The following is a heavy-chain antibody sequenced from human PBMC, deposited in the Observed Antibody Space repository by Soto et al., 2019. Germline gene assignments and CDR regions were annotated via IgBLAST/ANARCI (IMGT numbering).Heavy chain of an antibody. CDR2: INPNSGGT. CDR3: ARDLFYYGSGSYYGDYYYYGMDV. Sequence: ASVKVSCKASGYTFTGYYMHWVRQAPGQGLEWMGWINPNSGGTNYAQKFQGWVTMTRDTSISTAYMELSRLRSDDTALYYCARDLFYYGSGSYYGDYYYYGMDVWGQGTTVTVAS. J-gene: IGHJ6*02. V-gene: IGHV1-2*04. CDR1: GYTFTGYY. D-gene: IGHD3-10*01.